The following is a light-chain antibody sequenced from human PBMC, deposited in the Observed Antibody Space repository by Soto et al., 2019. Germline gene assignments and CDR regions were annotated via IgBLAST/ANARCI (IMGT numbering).Light chain of an antibody. CDR2: DAS. V-gene: IGKV3-11*01. Sequence: EIVLTQSPATLSLSPGERATLSCRASQSVSSYLAWYQQKPGQAPRLLIYDASNRATGIPARFSGSGSGTDFTLTISSLEPEDFAVYYCQQRRNWPLTFGGATKVEIK. CDR1: QSVSSY. J-gene: IGKJ4*01. CDR3: QQRRNWPLT.